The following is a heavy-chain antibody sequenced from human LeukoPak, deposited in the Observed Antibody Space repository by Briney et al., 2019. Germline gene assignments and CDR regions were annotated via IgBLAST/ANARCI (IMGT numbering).Heavy chain of an antibody. V-gene: IGHV4-39*01. Sequence: SETLSLTCTVSGGSISSSSYYWGWVRQPPGQGLEWIGSIYYSGSTYYNPSLKSRVTISVDTSKNQFSLKLSSVTAADTAVYYCARRRLKDDSSGYYPTIFDYWGQGTLVTVSS. D-gene: IGHD3-22*01. J-gene: IGHJ4*02. CDR1: GGSISSSSYY. CDR2: IYYSGST. CDR3: ARRRLKDDSSGYYPTIFDY.